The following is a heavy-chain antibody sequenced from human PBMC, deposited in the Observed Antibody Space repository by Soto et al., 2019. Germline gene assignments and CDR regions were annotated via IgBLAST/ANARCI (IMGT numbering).Heavy chain of an antibody. Sequence: AGVKVSCKASGHTFNNYGISWVRQAAGLGLESIGWISVYNDNTKYAQKFQVTLTMTTDTSPSTAYMELKSLRSDDTAVYYCARDTYGSGVQGYAMDVWGQGTTVTVS. V-gene: IGHV1-18*01. CDR1: GHTFNNYG. J-gene: IGHJ6*02. CDR2: ISVYNDNT. CDR3: ARDTYGSGVQGYAMDV. D-gene: IGHD3-10*01.